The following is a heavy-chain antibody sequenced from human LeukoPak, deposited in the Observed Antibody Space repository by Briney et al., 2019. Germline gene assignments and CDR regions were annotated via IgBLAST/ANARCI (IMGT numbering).Heavy chain of an antibody. CDR1: GASISRPYW. CDR3: ARDGGSDQYYFGN. D-gene: IGHD6-19*01. CDR2: ISYSGNT. J-gene: IGHJ4*02. V-gene: IGHV4-4*02. Sequence: SGTLSLTCGVSGASISRPYWWIWVRQPHGKGLEWIAEISYSGNTHYNPSLKSRVIISLDKSKNLVFLKLNSVTAADTAMYYCARDGGSDQYYFGNWGQGTLVTVSS.